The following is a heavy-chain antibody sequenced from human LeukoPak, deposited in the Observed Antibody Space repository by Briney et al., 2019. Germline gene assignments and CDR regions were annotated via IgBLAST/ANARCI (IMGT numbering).Heavy chain of an antibody. CDR1: GFTLSTYS. D-gene: IGHD5-24*01. Sequence: PGGSLRLSCAASGFTLSTYSMSWVRQAPGKGQEWVAHMKRDGSEEYYVDSTKGRFTVSRDTAKNSMYLQMNSLRAEDTAVYYCARWRWLQSEYDYWGQGTLVTVSP. J-gene: IGHJ4*02. V-gene: IGHV3-7*01. CDR3: ARWRWLQSEYDY. CDR2: MKRDGSEE.